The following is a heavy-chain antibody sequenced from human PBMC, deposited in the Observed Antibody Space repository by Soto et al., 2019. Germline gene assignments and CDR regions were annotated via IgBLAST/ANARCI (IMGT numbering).Heavy chain of an antibody. Sequence: GGSLRLSCAASGFTFSSYAMHWVRQAPGKGLEWVAVISYDGSNKYYAGSVKGRFTISRDNSKNTLYLQMNSLRAEDTAVYYCARDLTVAGIFDYWGQGTLVTVSS. V-gene: IGHV3-30-3*01. CDR3: ARDLTVAGIFDY. D-gene: IGHD6-19*01. CDR2: ISYDGSNK. J-gene: IGHJ4*02. CDR1: GFTFSSYA.